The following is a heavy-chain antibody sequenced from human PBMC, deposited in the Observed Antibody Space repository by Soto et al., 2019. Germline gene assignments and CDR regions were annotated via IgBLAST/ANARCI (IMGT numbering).Heavy chain of an antibody. J-gene: IGHJ6*02. CDR2: IRSKANSYAT. Sequence: GGSLRLPCAGSGFALSGSTIHLVRQASGKGLEWVGRIRSKANSYATAYAAAVKGRFIVSRDDSKTTSYLQMDSLKIEDTAMYYCFRENYFSYHGMDVWGQGTTVTVSS. CDR1: GFALSGST. V-gene: IGHV3-73*01. CDR3: FRENYFSYHGMDV.